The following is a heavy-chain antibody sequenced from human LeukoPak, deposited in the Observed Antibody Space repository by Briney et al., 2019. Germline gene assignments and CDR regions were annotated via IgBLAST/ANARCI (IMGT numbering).Heavy chain of an antibody. J-gene: IGHJ6*02. Sequence: GGSLRLSCGASGFTFSSYGMHWVRQAPGKGLEWVAFIRYDGSNKYYADSVKGRFTISRDNSKNTLYLQMNSLRAEDTAVYSCAKEEEAVAALPVYGMDVWGQVTTVTVSS. V-gene: IGHV3-30*02. D-gene: IGHD6-19*01. CDR2: IRYDGSNK. CDR1: GFTFSSYG. CDR3: AKEEEAVAALPVYGMDV.